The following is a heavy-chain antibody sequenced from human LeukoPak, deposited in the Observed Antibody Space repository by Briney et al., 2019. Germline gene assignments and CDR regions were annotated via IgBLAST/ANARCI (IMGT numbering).Heavy chain of an antibody. D-gene: IGHD3-16*01. V-gene: IGHV3-21*01. CDR1: GFTFSSYS. J-gene: IGHJ3*01. Sequence: GGSLRLSCAASGFTFSSYSMNWVRQAPGKGLEWVSSISSSSSYIYYADSVKGRFTISRDNAKNSLYLQMNSLRAEDTAVYFCARDFGPRLYAFDVWGQGTMITVSS. CDR2: ISSSSSYI. CDR3: ARDFGPRLYAFDV.